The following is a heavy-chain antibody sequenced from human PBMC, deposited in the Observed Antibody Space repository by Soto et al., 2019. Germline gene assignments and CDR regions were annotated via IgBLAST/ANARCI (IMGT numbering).Heavy chain of an antibody. J-gene: IGHJ5*02. CDR2: ISAYNGNT. CDR1: GYTFTSYG. V-gene: IGHV1-18*04. D-gene: IGHD3-10*01. CDR3: ARDGDVLLWFGELLRDNWFDP. Sequence: ASVKVSCKASGYTFTSYGISWVRQAPGQGLEWMGWISAYNGNTNYAQKLQGRVTMTTDTSTSTAYMELRSLRSDDTAVYYCARDGDVLLWFGELLRDNWFDPWGQGTLVTVSS.